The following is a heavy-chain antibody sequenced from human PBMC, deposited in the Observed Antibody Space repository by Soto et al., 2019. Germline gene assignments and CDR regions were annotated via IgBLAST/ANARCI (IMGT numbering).Heavy chain of an antibody. V-gene: IGHV3-30*18. CDR2: ISYDGSNK. J-gene: IGHJ1*01. Sequence: GGSLRLSCAASGFTFSSYGMHLVRQAPGKGLEWVAVISYDGSNKYYADSVKGRFTISRDNSKNTLYLQMNSLRAEDTAVYYCAKGGGYCSGGSCYPEYFQHWGQGTLVTVSS. CDR1: GFTFSSYG. CDR3: AKGGGYCSGGSCYPEYFQH. D-gene: IGHD2-15*01.